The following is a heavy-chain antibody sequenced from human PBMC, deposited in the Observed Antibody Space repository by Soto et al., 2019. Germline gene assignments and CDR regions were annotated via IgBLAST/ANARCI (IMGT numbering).Heavy chain of an antibody. Sequence: ASVKVSCKASGYTFTSYGISWVRQAPGQGLEWMGWISAYNGNTNYAQKLQGRVTMTTDTSTSTAYMELRSLRSDDTAVYYCARDRPIVVVTAIPLNWFDPWGQGTLVTVSS. J-gene: IGHJ5*02. CDR3: ARDRPIVVVTAIPLNWFDP. CDR1: GYTFTSYG. D-gene: IGHD2-21*02. CDR2: ISAYNGNT. V-gene: IGHV1-18*01.